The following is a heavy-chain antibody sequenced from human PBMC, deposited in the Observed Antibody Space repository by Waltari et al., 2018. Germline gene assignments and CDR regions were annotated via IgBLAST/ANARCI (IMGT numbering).Heavy chain of an antibody. Sequence: QVQLQESGPGLVKPSQTLSLTCAVSGASISSSNYWTWIRQPAGKGLEWIGLIYTRGSTNYNPSLKIRVTISVDASKNQFSLKLSSVTAADTAVYYCARELGNWGQGTLVTVSA. CDR2: IYTRGST. CDR1: GASISSSNY. CDR3: ARELGN. V-gene: IGHV4-61*02. J-gene: IGHJ4*02.